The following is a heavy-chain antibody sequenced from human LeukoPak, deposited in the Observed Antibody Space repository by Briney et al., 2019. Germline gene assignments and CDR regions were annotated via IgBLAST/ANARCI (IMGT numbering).Heavy chain of an antibody. CDR2: INPNSGGT. V-gene: IGHV1-2*02. Sequence: ASVKVSCKASGYTFTGYYMHWVRQAPGQGLEWVGWINPNSGGTNSAQKFQGRVTMTRDSSISTAFMELSRLRSDDTAVYYCARATDGRFLEWSRDYYYMDVGGKGTTVTVSS. CDR1: GYTFTGYY. J-gene: IGHJ6*03. D-gene: IGHD3-3*01. CDR3: ARATDGRFLEWSRDYYYMDV.